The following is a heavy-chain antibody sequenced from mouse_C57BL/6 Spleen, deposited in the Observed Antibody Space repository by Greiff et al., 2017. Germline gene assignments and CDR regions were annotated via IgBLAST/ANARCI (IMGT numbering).Heavy chain of an antibody. CDR2: ISGGGGNT. J-gene: IGHJ4*01. Sequence: EVKLVESGGGLVKPGGSLKLSCAASGFTFSSYTMSWVRQTPEKRLEWVATISGGGGNTYYPDSVKGRFTISRDNAKNTLYLQMSSLRSEDTALYYCARQILYYDYPHYYAMDYWGQGTSATVSS. CDR1: GFTFSSYT. CDR3: ARQILYYDYPHYYAMDY. D-gene: IGHD2-4*01. V-gene: IGHV5-9*01.